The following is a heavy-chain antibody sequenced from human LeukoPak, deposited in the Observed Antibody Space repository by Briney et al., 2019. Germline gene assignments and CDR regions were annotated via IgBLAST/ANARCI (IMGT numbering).Heavy chain of an antibody. CDR3: ASRYSSTWYEGFDY. D-gene: IGHD6-13*01. CDR1: RFTLSNYA. CDR2: ISASGGGT. Sequence: GGSLRLSCAASRFTLSNYAMNWVRQAPGKSLEWVSAISASGGGTYYADSVKGRFPISRDNSKNTLYLQMNSLRAEDTAVYYCASRYSSTWYEGFDYWGQGTLVIVSS. V-gene: IGHV3-23*01. J-gene: IGHJ4*02.